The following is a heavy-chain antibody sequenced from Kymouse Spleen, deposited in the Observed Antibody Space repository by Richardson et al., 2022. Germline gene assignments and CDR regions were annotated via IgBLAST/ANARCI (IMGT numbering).Heavy chain of an antibody. CDR1: GFTFSSYW. CDR3: ARRYCTNGVCYYYYYGMDV. J-gene: IGHJ6*02. V-gene: IGHV3-7*01. Sequence: EVQLVESGGGLVQPGGSLRLSCAASGFTFSSYWMSWVRQAPGKGLEWVANIKQDGSEKYYVDSVKGRFTISRDNAKNSLYLQMNSLRAEDTAVYYCARRYCTNGVCYYYYYGMDVWGQGTTVTVSS. D-gene: IGHD2-8*01. CDR2: IKQDGSEK.